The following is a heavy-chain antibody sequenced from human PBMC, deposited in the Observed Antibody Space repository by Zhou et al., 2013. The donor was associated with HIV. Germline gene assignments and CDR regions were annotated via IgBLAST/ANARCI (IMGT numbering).Heavy chain of an antibody. CDR3: ARSIAVTDPPGGY. CDR1: GYSISSNYF. D-gene: IGHD6-19*01. J-gene: IGHJ4*02. Sequence: VQLQESGPGLVKPSETLSLTCAVSGYSISSNYFWGWIRLPPGKGLEWIGSIYHSGRTYYNPSLKSRVTISVDTSKSQFSLKLSSVTAADTAVYYCARSIAVTDPPGGYWGQGTLVTVSS. V-gene: IGHV4-38-2*01. CDR2: IYHSGRT.